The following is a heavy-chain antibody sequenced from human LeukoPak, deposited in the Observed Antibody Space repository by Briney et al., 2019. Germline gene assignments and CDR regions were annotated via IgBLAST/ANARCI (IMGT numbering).Heavy chain of an antibody. Sequence: GGSLRLSCAASGLAFSNCWMSWVRQAPGKGLEWVSAISGSGGSTYYADSVKGRFTISRDNSKNTLYLQMNSLRAEDTAVYYCAKDGGDYYDSSGYYYFDYWGQGTLVTVSS. CDR3: AKDGGDYYDSSGYYYFDY. CDR1: GLAFSNCW. CDR2: ISGSGGST. V-gene: IGHV3-23*01. J-gene: IGHJ4*02. D-gene: IGHD3-22*01.